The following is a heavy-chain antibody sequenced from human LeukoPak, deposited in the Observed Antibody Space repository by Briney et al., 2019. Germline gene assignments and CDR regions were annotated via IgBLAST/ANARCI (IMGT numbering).Heavy chain of an antibody. CDR3: AREPFGSGYYPNLHFDY. CDR2: ISSSSSTI. CDR1: GFTFSRYS. Sequence: GGSLRLSCAASGFTFSRYSMNWVRQAPGKGLEWVSYISSSSSTIYYADSVKGRFTISRYNAKNSLYLQMNSLRAEDTAVYYCAREPFGSGYYPNLHFDYGGQETLVTVSS. D-gene: IGHD3-3*01. J-gene: IGHJ4*02. V-gene: IGHV3-48*04.